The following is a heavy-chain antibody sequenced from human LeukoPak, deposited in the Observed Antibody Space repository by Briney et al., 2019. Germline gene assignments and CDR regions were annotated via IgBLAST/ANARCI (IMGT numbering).Heavy chain of an antibody. CDR3: ARDLRDYYYDTSGHFFYYYMDV. CDR1: GGTFSTYG. J-gene: IGHJ6*03. V-gene: IGHV1-69*13. CDR2: IIPFFGTA. D-gene: IGHD3-22*01. Sequence: SVKVSFKASGGTFSTYGISWVRQAPGQGVEGMGGIIPFFGTANYARKFQDRVTITADESTRTAYMELSSLRSEDTAVYYCARDLRDYYYDTSGHFFYYYMDVWGKGTTVTISS.